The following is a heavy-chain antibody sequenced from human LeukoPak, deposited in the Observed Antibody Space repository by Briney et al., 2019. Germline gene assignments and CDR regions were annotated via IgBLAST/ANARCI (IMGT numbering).Heavy chain of an antibody. V-gene: IGHV4-31*11. CDR3: ARDRDYYGTGMDV. J-gene: IGHJ6*02. Sequence: SETLSLTCAVYGGSFSDYYWSWIRQHPGKGLEWIGYIYYSGSTYYNPSLKSRVTISVDTSKNQFSLKLSSMTAADTAVYYCARDRDYYGTGMDVWGQGTTVTVSS. D-gene: IGHD3-10*01. CDR2: IYYSGST. CDR1: GGSFSDYY.